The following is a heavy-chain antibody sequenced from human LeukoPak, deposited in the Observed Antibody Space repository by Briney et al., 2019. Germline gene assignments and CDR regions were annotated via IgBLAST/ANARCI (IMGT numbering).Heavy chain of an antibody. J-gene: IGHJ3*02. CDR2: IYHSGST. Sequence: PSETLSLTCTVSGGSISSGGYYWSWIRQPPGKGLEWIGYIYHSGSTYYNPSLKSRVTISVDRSKNQFSLKLSSVTAADTAVYYCARPGSAFDIWGQGTMVTVSS. CDR1: GGSISSGGYY. CDR3: ARPGSAFDI. V-gene: IGHV4-30-2*01.